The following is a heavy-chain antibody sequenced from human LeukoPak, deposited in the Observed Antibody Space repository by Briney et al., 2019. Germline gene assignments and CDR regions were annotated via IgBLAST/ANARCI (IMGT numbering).Heavy chain of an antibody. CDR1: GYTFTSYG. D-gene: IGHD2-2*01. Sequence: ASVKVSCKAFGYTFTSYGISWVRQAPGQGLEWMGWISAYNGDTNYAQKLQGRVTMTTDTSTSTAYMELRSLRSDDTAVYYCARGLRDFPAFDSWGQGTLVTVSS. CDR2: ISAYNGDT. CDR3: ARGLRDFPAFDS. V-gene: IGHV1-18*01. J-gene: IGHJ4*02.